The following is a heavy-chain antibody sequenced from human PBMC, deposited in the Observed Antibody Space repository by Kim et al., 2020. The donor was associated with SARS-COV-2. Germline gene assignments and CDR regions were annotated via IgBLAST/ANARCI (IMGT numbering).Heavy chain of an antibody. Sequence: SGTLSLTCTVSGGSISSSSYYWGWIRQPPGKGLEWIGSIYYSGSTYYNPSLKSRVTISVDTSKNQFSLKLSSVTAADTAVYYCARDSSTPPDKYYYYGM. CDR2: IYYSGST. J-gene: IGHJ6*01. D-gene: IGHD6-13*01. CDR3: ARDSSTPPDKYYYYGM. V-gene: IGHV4-39*07. CDR1: GGSISSSSYY.